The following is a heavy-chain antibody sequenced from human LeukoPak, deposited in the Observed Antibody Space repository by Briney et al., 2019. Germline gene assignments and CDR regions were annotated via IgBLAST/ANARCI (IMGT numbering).Heavy chain of an antibody. V-gene: IGHV4-34*01. J-gene: IGHJ4*02. CDR3: ARGLTGCSSTSCGY. D-gene: IGHD2-2*01. Sequence: SETLSLTCAVYVGSFSGYYWSWIRQPPGKGLEWIGEINHSGSTNYNPSLKSRVTISVDTSKNQFSLKLSSVTAADTAVYYCARGLTGCSSTSCGYWGQGTLVTVSS. CDR1: VGSFSGYY. CDR2: INHSGST.